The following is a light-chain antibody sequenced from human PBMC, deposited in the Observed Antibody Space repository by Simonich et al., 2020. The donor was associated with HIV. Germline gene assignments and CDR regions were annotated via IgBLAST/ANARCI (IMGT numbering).Light chain of an antibody. J-gene: IGKJ1*01. CDR2: AAS. V-gene: IGKV1-12*01. CDR1: QGINSW. Sequence: DIQMTQSPSSVSASVGDRVTITCRASQGINSWLAWYQQKPGKAPKLLIYAASTLQSGVPSRFSGSGSGTDYTLTISSLQPEDFATYYCQQYYSTNWTFGQGTKVEIK. CDR3: QQYYSTNWT.